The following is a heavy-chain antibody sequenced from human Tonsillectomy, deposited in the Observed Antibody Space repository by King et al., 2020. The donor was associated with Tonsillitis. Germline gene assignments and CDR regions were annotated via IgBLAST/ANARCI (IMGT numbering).Heavy chain of an antibody. CDR3: TPGLFTTNAEGMFDY. D-gene: IGHD1-14*01. CDR1: GFTFSGSA. J-gene: IGHJ4*02. Sequence: VQLVESGGGLVQPGGSLKLSCAASGFTFSGSAMDWVRQASGKGLEWVGRIRSKANNHATVYAASVIGRFAFSRDDSKNTAYLQMDSLKTEDTAVYYCTPGLFTTNAEGMFDYWGQGTLVTVSS. V-gene: IGHV3-73*02. CDR2: IRSKANNHAT.